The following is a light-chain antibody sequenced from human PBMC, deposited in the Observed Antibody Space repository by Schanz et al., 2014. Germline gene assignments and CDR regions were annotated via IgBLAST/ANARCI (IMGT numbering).Light chain of an antibody. V-gene: IGKV3-11*01. Sequence: EIVLTQSPATLSLSPGERAILSCRASQNVASYLAWYQQRPGRAPRLLMFDASNRATGIPARFSGSGSATDFTLTISSLEPEDFAVYYCQQGNNWPPHSFGGGTKVEIK. J-gene: IGKJ4*01. CDR3: QQGNNWPPHS. CDR1: QNVASY. CDR2: DAS.